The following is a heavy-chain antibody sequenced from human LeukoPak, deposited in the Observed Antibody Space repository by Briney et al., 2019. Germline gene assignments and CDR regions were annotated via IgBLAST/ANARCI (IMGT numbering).Heavy chain of an antibody. CDR2: ISSSGNTI. J-gene: IGHJ3*01. Sequence: GGSLRLSCAASGFTFSSYEMNWVRQAPGKGLEWVSYISSSGNTIYYADSVKGRFTISRDNAKNSLSLEMNSLIPEDTALYFCAKSQGYDRGCFDVWGQGTRVTVSP. V-gene: IGHV3-48*03. CDR3: AKSQGYDRGCFDV. CDR1: GFTFSSYE. D-gene: IGHD3-22*01.